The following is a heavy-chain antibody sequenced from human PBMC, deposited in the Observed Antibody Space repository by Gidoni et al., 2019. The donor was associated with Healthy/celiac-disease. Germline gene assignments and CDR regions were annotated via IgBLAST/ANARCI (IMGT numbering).Heavy chain of an antibody. V-gene: IGHV3-13*01. Sequence: EVQLVESGGGLVQPGGSLRLSCAASGFPFSSYDMPWVRQATGKGLEWVSAIGTAGDTYYPGSVKGRFTISRENAKNSLYLQMNSLRAGDTAVYYCARGAVTPIPTYWYFDLWGRGTLVTVSS. D-gene: IGHD4-4*01. CDR2: IGTAGDT. CDR3: ARGAVTPIPTYWYFDL. J-gene: IGHJ2*01. CDR1: GFPFSSYD.